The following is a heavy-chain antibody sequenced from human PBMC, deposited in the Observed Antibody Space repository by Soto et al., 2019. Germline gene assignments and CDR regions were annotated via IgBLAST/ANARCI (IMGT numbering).Heavy chain of an antibody. D-gene: IGHD6-25*01. CDR1: GESVSTNSAT. CDR2: TYYRSKWYN. J-gene: IGHJ2*01. CDR3: ARDRPAAGGRWYFDL. V-gene: IGHV6-1*01. Sequence: PSQTLSLTCAISGESVSTNSATWNWIRQSPSRGLEWLGRTYYRSKWYNDYAESVKSRITINPDTSKNQFSLQLNSVTPDDTAVYYCARDRPAAGGRWYFDLWSRGTLVTVSS.